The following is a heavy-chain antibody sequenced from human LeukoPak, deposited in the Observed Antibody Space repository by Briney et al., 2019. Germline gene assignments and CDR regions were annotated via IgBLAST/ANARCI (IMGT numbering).Heavy chain of an antibody. CDR1: GYTFTGYY. CDR2: INPSGGST. CDR3: ARGPSITMVRGGQWYYYMDV. Sequence: ASVKVSCKSSGYTFTGYYMHWVRQAPGQGLEWMGLINPSGGSTNYAQKFQGRVTMTRDTSTSTVYMELSSLRSEDTAVYYCARGPSITMVRGGQWYYYMDVWGKGTTVTISS. D-gene: IGHD3-10*01. J-gene: IGHJ6*03. V-gene: IGHV1-46*01.